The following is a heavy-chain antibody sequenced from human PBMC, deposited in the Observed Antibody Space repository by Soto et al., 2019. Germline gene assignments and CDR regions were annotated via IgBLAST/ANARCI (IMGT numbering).Heavy chain of an antibody. Sequence: GGSLRLSCAASGFTFSSYAMSWVRQAPGKGLEWVSAISGSGGSTYYADSVKGRFTISRDNSKNTLYLQMNSLRAEDTAVYYCAKVNAKLGVGHNYYYYYMDVWGKGTTVTVSS. D-gene: IGHD2-15*01. J-gene: IGHJ6*03. CDR3: AKVNAKLGVGHNYYYYYMDV. CDR1: GFTFSSYA. CDR2: ISGSGGST. V-gene: IGHV3-23*01.